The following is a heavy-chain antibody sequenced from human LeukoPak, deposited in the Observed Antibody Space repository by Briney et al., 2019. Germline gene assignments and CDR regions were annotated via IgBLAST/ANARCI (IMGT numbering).Heavy chain of an antibody. CDR2: ISYDGSNK. Sequence: GGSLRLSCAASGFTFSSYAMHWVRQAPGKGLEWVAVISYDGSNKYYADSVKGRFTISRDNSKNTLYLQMNSLRAEDTAVYYCARVPDYYDSSGYYVLDYWGQGTLVTVSS. V-gene: IGHV3-30*04. CDR1: GFTFSSYA. CDR3: ARVPDYYDSSGYYVLDY. D-gene: IGHD3-22*01. J-gene: IGHJ4*02.